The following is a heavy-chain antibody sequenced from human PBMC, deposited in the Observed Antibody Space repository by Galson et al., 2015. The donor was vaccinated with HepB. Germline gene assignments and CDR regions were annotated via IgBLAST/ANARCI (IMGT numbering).Heavy chain of an antibody. V-gene: IGHV4-34*01. J-gene: IGHJ4*02. Sequence: SETLSLTCAVCGGSFSGYYWSWIRQPPGKGLEWIGEINHSGSTNYNPSLKSRVTISVDTSKNQFSLKLSSVTAADTAVYYCARDGYCSGGSCYSRIGSREFDYWGQGTLVTVSS. D-gene: IGHD2-15*01. CDR3: ARDGYCSGGSCYSRIGSREFDY. CDR1: GGSFSGYY. CDR2: INHSGST.